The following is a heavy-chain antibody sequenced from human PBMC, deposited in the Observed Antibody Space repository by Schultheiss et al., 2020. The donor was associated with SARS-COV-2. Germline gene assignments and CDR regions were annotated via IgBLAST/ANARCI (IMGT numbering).Heavy chain of an antibody. Sequence: SETLSLTCAVYGGSFSGYYWSWIRQPPGKGLEWIGRIYTSGSTNYNPSLKSRVTMSVDTSKNQFSLKLSSVTAADTAVYYCARVDPYSSGWLDYWGQGTLVTVSS. V-gene: IGHV4-59*10. CDR3: ARVDPYSSGWLDY. CDR1: GGSFSGYY. CDR2: IYTSGST. D-gene: IGHD6-19*01. J-gene: IGHJ4*02.